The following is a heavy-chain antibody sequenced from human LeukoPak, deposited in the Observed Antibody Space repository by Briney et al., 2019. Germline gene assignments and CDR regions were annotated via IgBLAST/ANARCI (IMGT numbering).Heavy chain of an antibody. V-gene: IGHV4-34*01. CDR3: ARERFYYDGSGYKTAEYFQH. J-gene: IGHJ1*01. Sequence: SETLSLTCAVYGGSYRGYYWRWIRQPPGKGWEWVGEINQRGSTTYNPSLNTPLTISVDTSKNQFSLKLSSVTAADTVVYYCARERFYYDGSGYKTAEYFQHWGQGTLVTVSS. D-gene: IGHD3-22*01. CDR1: GGSYRGYY. CDR2: INQRGST.